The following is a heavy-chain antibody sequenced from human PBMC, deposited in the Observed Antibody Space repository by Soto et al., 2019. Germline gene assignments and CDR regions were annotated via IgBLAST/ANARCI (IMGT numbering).Heavy chain of an antibody. D-gene: IGHD2-21*02. J-gene: IGHJ4*02. CDR2: VNHDGGHT. CDR1: GLTFSTYA. CDR3: AKEVTGHFRNFDY. V-gene: IGHV3-23*01. Sequence: GGSLRLSCAASGLTFSTYAFHWVRQAPGKGLEWVSSVNHDGGHTYYADSVKGRFTISRDNSENTVFLEMNSLRVEDTAVYYCAKEVTGHFRNFDYWGQGALVTVSS.